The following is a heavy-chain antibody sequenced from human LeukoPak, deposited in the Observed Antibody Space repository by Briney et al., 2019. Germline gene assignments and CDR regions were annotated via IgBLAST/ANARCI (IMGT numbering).Heavy chain of an antibody. CDR3: ARDLGYSGYDATDAFDI. CDR2: ISSSSSYT. Sequence: GGSLRLSCAASGFTFSDYYMSWIRQAPGKGLEWVSYISSSSSYTSYADSVKGRFTISRDNAKNSLYLQMNSLRAEDTAVYYCARDLGYSGYDATDAFDIWGQGTMVTVSS. CDR1: GFTFSDYY. J-gene: IGHJ3*02. D-gene: IGHD5-12*01. V-gene: IGHV3-11*06.